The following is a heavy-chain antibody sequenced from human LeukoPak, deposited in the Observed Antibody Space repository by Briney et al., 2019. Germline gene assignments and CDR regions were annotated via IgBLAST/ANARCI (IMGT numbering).Heavy chain of an antibody. CDR3: ARVPHYSSSWYFDY. D-gene: IGHD6-13*01. Sequence: GGSLRLPCAASGFTFSDYYMSWIRQAPGKGLEWVSYISSSSSYTNYADSVKGRFTISRDNAKNSLYLQMNSLRAEDTAVYYCARVPHYSSSWYFDYWGQGTLVTVSS. CDR1: GFTFSDYY. J-gene: IGHJ4*02. CDR2: ISSSSSYT. V-gene: IGHV3-11*06.